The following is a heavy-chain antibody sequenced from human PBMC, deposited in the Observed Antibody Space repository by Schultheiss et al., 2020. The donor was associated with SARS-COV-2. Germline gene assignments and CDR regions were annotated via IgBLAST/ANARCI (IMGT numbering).Heavy chain of an antibody. Sequence: SCAASGFTFSTYTMHWVRQAPGKGLEWVAVISYDGSNKYYADSVKGRFTISRDNSKNTVYLQLNSLRDEDTAVYYCARAPWIQLWPLGYWGQGTLVTVSS. CDR1: GFTFSTYT. CDR2: ISYDGSNK. D-gene: IGHD5-18*01. J-gene: IGHJ4*02. CDR3: ARAPWIQLWPLGY. V-gene: IGHV3-30*07.